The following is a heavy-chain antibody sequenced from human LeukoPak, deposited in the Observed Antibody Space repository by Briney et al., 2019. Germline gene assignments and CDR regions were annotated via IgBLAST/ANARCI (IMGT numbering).Heavy chain of an antibody. CDR3: ASHRGAAAGTSPFGY. V-gene: IGHV4-59*08. D-gene: IGHD6-13*01. CDR2: IYYSGST. CDR1: GGSISSYY. J-gene: IGHJ4*02. Sequence: SETLSLTCTVSGGSISSYYWSWIRQPPGKGLEWIGYIYYSGSTNYNPSLKSRVTISVETSKNQFSLKLSSVTAADTAVYYCASHRGAAAGTSPFGYWGQGTLVTVSS.